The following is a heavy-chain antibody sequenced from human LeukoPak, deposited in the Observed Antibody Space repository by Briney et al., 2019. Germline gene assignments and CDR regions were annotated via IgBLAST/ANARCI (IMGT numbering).Heavy chain of an antibody. V-gene: IGHV1-69*13. CDR3: ARDAPGQWPKTP. CDR2: IIPIFGTA. J-gene: IGHJ1*01. Sequence: SVKVSCKASGGTFSSYAISWVRQAPGQGLEWMGGIIPIFGTANYAQKFQGRVTITADESTSPAYMELRSLRSDDTAVYYCARDAPGQWPKTPWGQGTLATVSS. CDR1: GGTFSSYA. D-gene: IGHD6-19*01.